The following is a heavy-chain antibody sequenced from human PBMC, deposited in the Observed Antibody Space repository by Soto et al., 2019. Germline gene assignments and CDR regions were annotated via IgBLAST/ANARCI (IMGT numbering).Heavy chain of an antibody. J-gene: IGHJ6*02. CDR2: IWYDGSNK. CDR3: ARDPIGTDIVVVRGMDV. D-gene: IGHD2-2*01. V-gene: IGHV3-33*01. CDR1: GFTFSSYG. Sequence: QVQLVESGGGVVQPGRSLRLSCAASGFTFSSYGMHWVRQAPGKGLEWVAVIWYDGSNKYYADSVKGRFTISRDNSKNXLYLQMNSLRAEDMAVYYCARDPIGTDIVVVRGMDVWGQGTTVTVSS.